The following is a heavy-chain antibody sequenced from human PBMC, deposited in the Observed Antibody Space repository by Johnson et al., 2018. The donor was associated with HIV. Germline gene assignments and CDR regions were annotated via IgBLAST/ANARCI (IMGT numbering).Heavy chain of an antibody. CDR2: IKQDGSEK. Sequence: EVQLVESGGGLVKPGGSLRLSCAASGFTFSNAWMSWVRQAPGKGLEWVANIKQDGSEKYYVDSVKGRFTISRDNAKNSLYLQMNSLRAEDTAVYYCARPILRWRDDAFDIWGQGTMVTVSS. CDR1: GFTFSNAW. V-gene: IGHV3-7*01. CDR3: ARPILRWRDDAFDI. D-gene: IGHD4-23*01. J-gene: IGHJ3*02.